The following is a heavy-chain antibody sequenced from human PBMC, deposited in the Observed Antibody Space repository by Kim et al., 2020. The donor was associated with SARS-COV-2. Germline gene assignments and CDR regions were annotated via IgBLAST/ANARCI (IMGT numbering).Heavy chain of an antibody. CDR3: ARRGYCTDGRCYATGMDV. CDR2: ILYDGSRT. Sequence: GGSLRLSCAASGFSFSIYGMHWVRRAPGKGLEWVACILYDGSRTYYADRVKGRFTISRDNSENKLYLQMNALGGEDTALYYCARRGYCTDGRCYATGMDVWGQGTTVTVSS. CDR1: GFSFSIYG. V-gene: IGHV3-33*01. D-gene: IGHD2-15*01. J-gene: IGHJ6*02.